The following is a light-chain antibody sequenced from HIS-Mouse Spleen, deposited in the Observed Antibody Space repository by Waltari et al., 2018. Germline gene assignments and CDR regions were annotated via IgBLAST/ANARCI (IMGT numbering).Light chain of an antibody. J-gene: IGLJ3*02. CDR1: ALPNQY. Sequence: SYELTQPPSVSVSPGQTARITCPGDALPNQYAYWYQQKSGQAPVLVIYEDSKRPSGIPERFSGSSSGTMATLTISGAQVEDEADYYCYSTDSSGNHWVFGGGTKLTVL. V-gene: IGLV3-10*01. CDR3: YSTDSSGNHWV. CDR2: EDS.